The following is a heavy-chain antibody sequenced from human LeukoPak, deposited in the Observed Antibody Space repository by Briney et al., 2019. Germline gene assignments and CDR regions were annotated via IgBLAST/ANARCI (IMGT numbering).Heavy chain of an antibody. CDR2: ISHNGTT. D-gene: IGHD3-16*01. CDR1: GYSITSGFS. Sequence: SETLSLTCAVSGYSITSGFSWGWIRQPPGKGLEGIGTISHNGTTDYKSTLESRVTISMDTSKNLFSLRLTSVTAADTAVYYCAREGAVPGIDPWGQGTLVTVSS. J-gene: IGHJ5*02. V-gene: IGHV4-38-2*02. CDR3: AREGAVPGIDP.